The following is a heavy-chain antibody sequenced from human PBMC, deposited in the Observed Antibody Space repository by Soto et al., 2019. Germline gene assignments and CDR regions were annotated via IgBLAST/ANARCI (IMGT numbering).Heavy chain of an antibody. CDR3: ARDLEYSYGRNWFDP. V-gene: IGHV4-59*01. CDR2: IYYSGST. CDR1: GGSISSYY. J-gene: IGHJ5*02. D-gene: IGHD5-18*01. Sequence: SETLSLTCTVSGGSISSYYWSWIRQPPGKGLEWIGYIYYSGSTNHNPSLKSRVTISVDTSKNQFSLKLSSVTAADTAVYYCARDLEYSYGRNWFDPWGQGPLVTVSS.